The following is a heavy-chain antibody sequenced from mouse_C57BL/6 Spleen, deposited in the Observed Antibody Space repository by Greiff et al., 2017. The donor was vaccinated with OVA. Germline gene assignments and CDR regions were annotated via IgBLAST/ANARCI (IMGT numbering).Heavy chain of an antibody. CDR2: IDPSDSYT. CDR1: GYTFTSYW. J-gene: IGHJ2*01. Sequence: QVQLQQPGAELVKPGASVKLSCKASGYTFTSYWMQWVKQRPGQGLEWIGEIDPSDSYTNYNQKFKGKATLTVDTSSSTAYMQLSSLTSEDSAVYYCARLTANLGYWGQGTTLTVSS. CDR3: ARLTANLGY. D-gene: IGHD3-3*01. V-gene: IGHV1-50*01.